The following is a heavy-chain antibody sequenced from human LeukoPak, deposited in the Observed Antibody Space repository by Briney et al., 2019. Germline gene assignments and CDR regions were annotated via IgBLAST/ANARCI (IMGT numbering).Heavy chain of an antibody. Sequence: SETLSLTCTVSGYSISSGYYWGWIRQPPGKGLEWIGSGYHIGSTYFNPSLRSRVTILIDIFKNQFSLTLNSVTAADTAVYYCASVSVWELATHTGGSFDYWGRGILVTASS. V-gene: IGHV4-38-2*02. D-gene: IGHD1-26*01. CDR1: GYSISSGYY. CDR2: GYHIGST. J-gene: IGHJ4*02. CDR3: ASVSVWELATHTGGSFDY.